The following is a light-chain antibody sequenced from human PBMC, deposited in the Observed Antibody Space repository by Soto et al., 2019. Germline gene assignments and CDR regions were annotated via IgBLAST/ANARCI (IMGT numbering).Light chain of an antibody. CDR3: QQYNSYWT. Sequence: DIQMTQSPSTLSASVGDRVTSTCRASQSISSWLAWYQQKPGKVPKLLIYDASSLESGVPSRFSGSGSGTEFTLTISSLQPDDFATYYCQQYNSYWTFGQGTKVDIK. CDR2: DAS. V-gene: IGKV1-5*01. CDR1: QSISSW. J-gene: IGKJ1*01.